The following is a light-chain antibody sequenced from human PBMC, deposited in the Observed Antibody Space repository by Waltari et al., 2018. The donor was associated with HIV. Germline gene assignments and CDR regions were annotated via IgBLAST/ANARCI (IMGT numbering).Light chain of an antibody. CDR1: QSVNINY. V-gene: IGKV3-20*01. CDR2: GAS. Sequence: GEKATLSCRASQSVNINYLAWYQHKPGQAPRLLIYGASSRATGIPDRFSGSGSGTDFTLTISRLEPEDSAVYYCQQYGGSPITFGQGTRLEIK. J-gene: IGKJ5*01. CDR3: QQYGGSPIT.